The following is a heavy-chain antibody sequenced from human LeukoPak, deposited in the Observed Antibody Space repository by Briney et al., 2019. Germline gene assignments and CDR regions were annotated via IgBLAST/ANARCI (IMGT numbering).Heavy chain of an antibody. CDR1: GYTLTELS. J-gene: IGHJ4*02. Sequence: GASVKVSCKVSGYTLTELSMHWVRHAPGKGLEWMGGFDPEDGETIYAQKFQGRVTMTEDTSTDTAYMELSSLRAEDTAVYYCATDDGQQQLVRHYWGQGTLVTVSS. CDR3: ATDDGQQQLVRHY. V-gene: IGHV1-24*01. CDR2: FDPEDGET. D-gene: IGHD6-13*01.